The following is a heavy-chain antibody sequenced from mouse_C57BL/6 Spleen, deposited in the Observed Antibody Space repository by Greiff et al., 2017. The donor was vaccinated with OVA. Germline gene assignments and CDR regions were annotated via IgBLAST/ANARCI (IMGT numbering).Heavy chain of an antibody. CDR1: GFTFSDYY. Sequence: EVKLMESGGGLVQPGGSLKLSCAASGFTFSDYYMYWVRQTPEKRLEWVAYISNGGGSTYYPDTVKGRFTISRDNAKNTLYLQRSRLKSEDTAMYYCARQEGFITTDWYFDVWGTGTTVTVSS. D-gene: IGHD1-2*01. CDR3: ARQEGFITTDWYFDV. J-gene: IGHJ1*03. V-gene: IGHV5-12*01. CDR2: ISNGGGST.